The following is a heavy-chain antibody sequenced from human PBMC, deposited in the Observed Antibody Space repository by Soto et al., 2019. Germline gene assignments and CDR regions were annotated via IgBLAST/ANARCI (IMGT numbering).Heavy chain of an antibody. D-gene: IGHD2-15*01. CDR2: IDPSDSYT. V-gene: IGHV5-10-1*03. Sequence: EVQLVQSGAEVKKPGESLRISCKGSGYSFTSYWISWVRQMPGKGLEWMGRIDPSDSYTNYSPSFQGHVTISADKSISTAYLQWSSLKASDTAMYYCARRGSGYCSGGSCYYYWGQGTLVTVSS. CDR1: GYSFTSYW. CDR3: ARRGSGYCSGGSCYYY. J-gene: IGHJ4*02.